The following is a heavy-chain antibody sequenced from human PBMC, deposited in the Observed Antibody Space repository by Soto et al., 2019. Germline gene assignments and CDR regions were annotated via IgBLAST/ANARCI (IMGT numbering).Heavy chain of an antibody. J-gene: IGHJ6*03. CDR1: GYTFTGYY. V-gene: IGHV1-2*04. CDR2: INPNSGGT. CDR3: ARNAEGFPYYYYMDV. Sequence: GASVKVSCKASGYTFTGYYMHWVRQAPGQGLEWMGWINPNSGGTNYAQKFQGWVTMTRDTSISTAYMELSRLRSDDTAVYYCARNAEGFPYYYYMDVWGKGTTVTVSS.